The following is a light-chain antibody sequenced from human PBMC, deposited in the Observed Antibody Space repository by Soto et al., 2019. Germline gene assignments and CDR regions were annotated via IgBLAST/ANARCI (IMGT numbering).Light chain of an antibody. CDR3: QQRSNWPPWT. J-gene: IGKJ1*01. CDR2: DAS. CDR1: QSVSSY. Sequence: EIVLTQSPATLSLSPGERATLSCRASQSVSSYLAWYQQKPGQAPRLLIYDASNRATGIPARFSGSGSGTDFTLTRVSLEPEDFAVYYCQQRSNWPPWTFGQGTKVEIK. V-gene: IGKV3-11*01.